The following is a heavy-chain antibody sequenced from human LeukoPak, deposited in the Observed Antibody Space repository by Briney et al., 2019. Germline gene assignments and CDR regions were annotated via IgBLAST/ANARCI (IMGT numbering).Heavy chain of an antibody. CDR1: GVSISSSNSY. Sequence: SETLSLTCTVSGVSISSSNSYWGWIRQPPGKGLEWIGSIYYSGNTYYNASLKSQVPISIDTSKNQFSLRLTSVTAADTAVYYCAREGIQGAFDIWGQGTMVTVSS. J-gene: IGHJ3*02. V-gene: IGHV4-39*02. CDR3: AREGIQGAFDI. D-gene: IGHD6-13*01. CDR2: IYYSGNT.